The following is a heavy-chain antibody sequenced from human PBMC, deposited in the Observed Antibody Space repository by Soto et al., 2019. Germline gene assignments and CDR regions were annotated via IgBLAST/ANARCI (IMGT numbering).Heavy chain of an antibody. CDR3: ASHFSEYEVLDY. V-gene: IGHV4-31*03. Sequence: TLSLTCPVSGVSMSSGRYYRSWIRQHPGKGLEWIGYIFYRGNSYYNPSLKSRVTISVDTSKNQFSLKLSSVTAADTAVYYCASHFSEYEVLDYWGQGFLVTVSS. CDR2: IFYRGNS. CDR1: GVSMSSGRYY. J-gene: IGHJ4*02. D-gene: IGHD2-2*01.